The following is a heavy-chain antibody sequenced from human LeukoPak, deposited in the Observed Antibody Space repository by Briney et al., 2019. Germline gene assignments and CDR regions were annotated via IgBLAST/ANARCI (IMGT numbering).Heavy chain of an antibody. CDR1: GGSISSGSYY. D-gene: IGHD3-10*01. CDR2: IYTSGST. V-gene: IGHV4-61*02. J-gene: IGHJ5*02. Sequence: SQTLSLTCTVSGGSISSGSYYWSRIRQPAGKGLEWIGRIYTSGSTNYNPSLKSRVTISVDTSKNQFSLKLSSVTAADTAVYYCARDSLLWFGELLTWGQGTLVTVSS. CDR3: ARDSLLWFGELLT.